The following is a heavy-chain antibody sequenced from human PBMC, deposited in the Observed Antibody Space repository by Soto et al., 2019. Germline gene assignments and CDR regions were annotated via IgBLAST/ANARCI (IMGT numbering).Heavy chain of an antibody. D-gene: IGHD3-10*01. Sequence: PSETLSLTCTVSGGSISSYYWSWIRQPAGKGLEWIGRIYTSGSTNYNPSLKSRVTMSVDTSKNQFSLKLSSVTAADTAVYYCAREPQNYMGYYYYGMDVWGQGTTVTVSS. J-gene: IGHJ6*02. CDR1: GGSISSYY. V-gene: IGHV4-4*07. CDR2: IYTSGST. CDR3: AREPQNYMGYYYYGMDV.